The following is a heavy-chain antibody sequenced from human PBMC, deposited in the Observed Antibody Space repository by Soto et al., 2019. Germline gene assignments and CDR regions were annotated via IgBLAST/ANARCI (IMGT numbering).Heavy chain of an antibody. Sequence: GGSLRLSCAASGFTFNHYAMSWVRQAPGKGLEWVSIIIANGGTSYADSVKGRFTISRDNSKNTVYLQMSSLRVEDAAIYYCAKDYTVAADPSSVILFDYWGQGALVTVSS. CDR1: GFTFNHYA. V-gene: IGHV3-23*01. D-gene: IGHD2-15*01. J-gene: IGHJ4*02. CDR3: AKDYTVAADPSSVILFDY. CDR2: IIANGGT.